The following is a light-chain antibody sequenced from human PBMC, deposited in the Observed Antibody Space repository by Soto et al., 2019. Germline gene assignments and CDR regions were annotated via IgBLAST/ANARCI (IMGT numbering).Light chain of an antibody. Sequence: QSVLTQPPSESGTPGQRVTISCSGSRSNIGSNTVNWYQQLPGTAPKFLIYSNNQRPSGVPKRFSGSKSGPSASLAISGLQSEDEADYYCATWDDSLNGHVVFGGGTKVTVL. CDR2: SNN. J-gene: IGLJ2*01. CDR3: ATWDDSLNGHVV. V-gene: IGLV1-44*01. CDR1: RSNIGSNT.